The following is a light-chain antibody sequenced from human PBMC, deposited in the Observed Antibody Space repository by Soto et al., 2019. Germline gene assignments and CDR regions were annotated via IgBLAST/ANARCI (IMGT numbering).Light chain of an antibody. CDR1: SSDVGGYNY. V-gene: IGLV2-11*01. CDR2: GVA. J-gene: IGLJ3*02. CDR3: CSYAGRYRV. Sequence: QSALTQPRSVSGSPGQSVTISCTGTSSDVGGYNYVSWYQLHPGKAPKLMIYGVAERPSGVPDRFSGSKSGNTASLTISGLQADDEADYYCCSYAGRYRVFGGGTKVTVL.